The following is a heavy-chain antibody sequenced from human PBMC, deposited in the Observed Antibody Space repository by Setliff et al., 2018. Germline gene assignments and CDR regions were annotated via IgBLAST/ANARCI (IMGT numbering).Heavy chain of an antibody. CDR2: IRYDGSNK. CDR3: ANSMPNYYDSSGYYSGSLSDAFDI. V-gene: IGHV3-30*02. J-gene: IGHJ3*02. Sequence: GGSLRLSCAVSGFTFSGSEMNWVRQAPGKGLEWVAFIRYDGSNKYYADSAKGRFTISRDNSKNTLYLQMNSLRAEDTAVYYCANSMPNYYDSSGYYSGSLSDAFDIWGQGTMVTVSS. CDR1: GFTFSGSE. D-gene: IGHD3-22*01.